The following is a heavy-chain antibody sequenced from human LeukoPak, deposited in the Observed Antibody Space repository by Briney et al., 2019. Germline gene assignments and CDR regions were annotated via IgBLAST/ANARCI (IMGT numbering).Heavy chain of an antibody. J-gene: IGHJ6*02. CDR1: GGSISSYY. Sequence: SETLSLTCAVSGGSISSYYWTWIRQPPGKGLEWVGYIQNSAIYRAKIKSSPSLQSRVSLSIDTSKSQVSLTVNSVTAADTAVYYCARPSSTLYYSMDVWGPGTAVTVSS. D-gene: IGHD6-6*01. V-gene: IGHV4-59*08. CDR3: ARPSSTLYYSMDV. CDR2: IQNSAIYRAKI.